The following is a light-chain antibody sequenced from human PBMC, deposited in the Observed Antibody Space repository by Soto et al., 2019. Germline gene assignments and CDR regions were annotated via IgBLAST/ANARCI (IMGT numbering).Light chain of an antibody. V-gene: IGLV1-40*01. J-gene: IGLJ3*02. CDR2: GNS. CDR3: QSYDISLSGWV. Sequence: QSVLTQPPSVSGAPGQRVTISCTGSSSNIGAGYDVHWYQQLPGTAPKLLIYGNSNRPSGVPDRFSGSKSGTSASLAITGLQAEYEADYYCQSYDISLSGWVFGGGTKVTVL. CDR1: SSNIGAGYD.